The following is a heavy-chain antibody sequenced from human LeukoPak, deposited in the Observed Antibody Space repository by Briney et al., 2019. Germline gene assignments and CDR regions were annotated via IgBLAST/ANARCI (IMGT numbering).Heavy chain of an antibody. CDR1: GFTFSSYE. Sequence: GGSLRLSCAASGFTFSSYEMNWVRQAPGKGLEWVSYISSSGSTIYYADSVKGRFTISRDNAKNSLYLQMNSLRAEDTAVHYCARWVAPYYYFDYWGQGTLVTVSS. J-gene: IGHJ4*02. CDR2: ISSSGSTI. D-gene: IGHD2-15*01. V-gene: IGHV3-48*03. CDR3: ARWVAPYYYFDY.